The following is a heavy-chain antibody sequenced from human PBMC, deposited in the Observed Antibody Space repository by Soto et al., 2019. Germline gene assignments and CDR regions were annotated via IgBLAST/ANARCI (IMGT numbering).Heavy chain of an antibody. D-gene: IGHD2-15*01. Sequence: QVHLVQSGAEVRKPGSSVRVSCKASGGSFNKYALNWVRQAPGQGLEWMGGIIPILGTTKYAQKFQGRVTITADESTKTAYMALSSRRSEDTAIFYCARGGKDCSGGSCYIRDYGMDVWGQGTTVTVSS. CDR3: ARGGKDCSGGSCYIRDYGMDV. CDR1: GGSFNKYA. CDR2: IIPILGTT. V-gene: IGHV1-69*11. J-gene: IGHJ6*02.